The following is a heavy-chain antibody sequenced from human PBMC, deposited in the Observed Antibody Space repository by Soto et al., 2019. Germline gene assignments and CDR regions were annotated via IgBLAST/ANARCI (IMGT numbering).Heavy chain of an antibody. CDR1: GYTFTSYG. V-gene: IGHV1-18*01. CDR3: ARAQWGGSSSWYYFDY. J-gene: IGHJ4*02. CDR2: ISAYNGNT. Sequence: ASVKVSCKASGYTFTSYGISWVRQAPGQGLEWMGWISAYNGNTNYAQKLQGRVTMTTDTSTSTAYMELRSLRSDDTAVYYCARAQWGGSSSWYYFDYWGQGTLVTVPQ. D-gene: IGHD6-13*01.